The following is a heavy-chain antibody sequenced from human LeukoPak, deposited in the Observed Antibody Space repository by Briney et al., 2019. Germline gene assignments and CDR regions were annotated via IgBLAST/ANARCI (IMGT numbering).Heavy chain of an antibody. CDR2: MNPNSGNT. D-gene: IGHD1-26*01. V-gene: IGHV1-8*02. CDR1: GYTFTSYG. J-gene: IGHJ4*02. CDR3: AAVGGIVGVDY. Sequence: ASVKVSCKASGYTFTSYGISWVRQAPGQGLEWMGWMNPNSGNTGYAQKFQGRVTMTRNTSISTAYMELSSLRSEDTAVYYCAAVGGIVGVDYWGQGTLVTVSS.